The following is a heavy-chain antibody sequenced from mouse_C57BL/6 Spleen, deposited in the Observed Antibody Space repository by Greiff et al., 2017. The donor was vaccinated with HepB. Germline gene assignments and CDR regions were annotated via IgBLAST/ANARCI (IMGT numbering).Heavy chain of an antibody. CDR1: GSTFTSYW. J-gene: IGHJ4*01. CDR2: IDPSDSYT. D-gene: IGHD3-3*01. CDR3: ARGGPPYAMDY. Sequence: QVQLQQPGAELVKPGASVKLSCKASGSTFTSYWMQGVKQRPGQGLEWIGEIDPSDSYTNSNQKFKGKATLTVDTSSSTAYMQLSSLTSEDSAVYYCARGGPPYAMDYWGQGTSVTVSS. V-gene: IGHV1-50*01.